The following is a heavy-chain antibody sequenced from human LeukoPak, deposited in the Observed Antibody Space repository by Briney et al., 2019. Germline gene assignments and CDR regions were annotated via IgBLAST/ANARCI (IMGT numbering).Heavy chain of an antibody. D-gene: IGHD5-24*01. CDR1: GFTFSSYA. V-gene: IGHV3-7*01. Sequence: PGGSLRLSCAASGFTFSSYAMHWVRQAPGKGLEWVADIKQDGSEKYYVDSVKGRFTISRANAKKSLYLEMSTLRAEDTAVYYCARYRLVWLPVPDFNYWGQGTLVTVSS. CDR3: ARYRLVWLPVPDFNY. CDR2: IKQDGSEK. J-gene: IGHJ4*02.